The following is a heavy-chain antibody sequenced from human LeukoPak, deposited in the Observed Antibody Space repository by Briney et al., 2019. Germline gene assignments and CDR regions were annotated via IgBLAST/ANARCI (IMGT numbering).Heavy chain of an antibody. CDR1: GGSISSYY. J-gene: IGHJ5*02. V-gene: IGHV4-59*08. Sequence: SETLSLTCTVSGGSISSYYWSWIRQPPGKGLEWIGYIYYSGSTNYNPSLKSRVTISVDTSKNQFSLKLSSVTAADTAVYYCARALGYCSSTSCYGVDPWGQGTLVTVSS. CDR3: ARALGYCSSTSCYGVDP. D-gene: IGHD2-2*01. CDR2: IYYSGST.